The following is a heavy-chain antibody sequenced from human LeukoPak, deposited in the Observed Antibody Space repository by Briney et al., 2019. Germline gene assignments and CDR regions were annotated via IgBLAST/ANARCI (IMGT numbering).Heavy chain of an antibody. CDR1: GFTFDDYA. J-gene: IGHJ3*02. CDR3: AKDSSMTNDAFDI. CDR2: ISWNSGSI. Sequence: GGSLRLSCAASGFTFDDYAMHRVRQAPGKGLEWVSGISWNSGSIGYADSVKGRFTISRDNAKNSLYLQMNSLRAEDTALYYCAKDSSMTNDAFDIWGQGTMVTVSS. V-gene: IGHV3-9*01.